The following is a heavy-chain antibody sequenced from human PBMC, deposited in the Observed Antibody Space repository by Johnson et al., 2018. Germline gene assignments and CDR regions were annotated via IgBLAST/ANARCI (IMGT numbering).Heavy chain of an antibody. Sequence: QVQLVQSGAEVKKPGASVKVSCKASGYTFTSYHMHWVRQAPGQGLEWMGIINPSGGSTSYAQKFQGRVTMTRDTSTSTVYMELSSLRSEDTAVYYCARAKQWPGDHYYMDVWDKGTTVTVSS. D-gene: IGHD6-19*01. J-gene: IGHJ6*03. CDR3: ARAKQWPGDHYYMDV. V-gene: IGHV1-46*01. CDR1: GYTFTSYH. CDR2: INPSGGST.